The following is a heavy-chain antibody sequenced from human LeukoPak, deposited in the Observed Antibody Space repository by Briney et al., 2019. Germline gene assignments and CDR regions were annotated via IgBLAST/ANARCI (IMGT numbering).Heavy chain of an antibody. J-gene: IGHJ6*03. CDR2: ISGYNGNT. D-gene: IGHD6-13*01. CDR3: ARSWGAAAGFRGNRETAQVGQPRHDYYYYYMDV. CDR1: GYTFTSYG. Sequence: GASVKVSCKASGYTFTSYGINWMRQAPGQGLGWMGWISGYNGNTKYAQKLQGRVTMTTDTSTSTAYMELRSLRSDDTAVYYCARSWGAAAGFRGNRETAQVGQPRHDYYYYYMDVWGKGTTVTVSS. V-gene: IGHV1-18*01.